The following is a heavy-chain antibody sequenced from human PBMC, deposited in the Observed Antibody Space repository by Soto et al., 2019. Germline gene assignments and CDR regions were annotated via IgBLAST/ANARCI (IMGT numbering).Heavy chain of an antibody. CDR3: XXXAXXXYLVXX. V-gene: IGHV3-11*01. Sequence: GSLRLSCAASGFSFSDHYMTWIRQAPGKGLEGVSYISSSGNTIYYADSVKGRFTISRDNAKKSVSLQMNRMRAEDTAVYYXXXXAXXXYLVXXWGRGTLXTXXS. CDR1: GFSFSDHY. J-gene: IGHJ4*01. CDR2: ISSSGNTI.